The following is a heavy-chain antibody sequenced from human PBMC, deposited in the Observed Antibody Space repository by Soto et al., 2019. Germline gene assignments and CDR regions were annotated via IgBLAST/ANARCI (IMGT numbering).Heavy chain of an antibody. CDR1: GDSISSRNW. V-gene: IGHV4-4*02. CDR3: ARRKLEIMYVGWFDP. CDR2: IHHSGST. Sequence: QVQLQESGPGLVKPSETLSLTCAVSGDSISSRNWWSWVRQTPGKGLEYMGEIHHSGSTNYNPSLKSRVTMSVDKSKNQFSLNLNSVTAADTAIYYCARRKLEIMYVGWFDPWGQGTLVTVSS. J-gene: IGHJ5*02. D-gene: IGHD2-8*01.